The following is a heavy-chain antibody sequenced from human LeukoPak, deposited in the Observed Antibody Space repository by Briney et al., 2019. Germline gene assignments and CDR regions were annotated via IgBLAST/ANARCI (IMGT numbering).Heavy chain of an antibody. CDR3: AKDMGVDTAMVTSLYFDY. CDR2: ISGSGGST. CDR1: GFTFSSYA. V-gene: IGHV3-23*01. Sequence: GGSLRLSCAASGFTFSSYAMSWVRQAPGKGLEWVSAISGSGGSTYYADSVKGRFTISRDNSKNTLYLQMNSLRAEDTAVYYCAKDMGVDTAMVTSLYFDYCGQGTLVTVSS. J-gene: IGHJ4*02. D-gene: IGHD5-18*01.